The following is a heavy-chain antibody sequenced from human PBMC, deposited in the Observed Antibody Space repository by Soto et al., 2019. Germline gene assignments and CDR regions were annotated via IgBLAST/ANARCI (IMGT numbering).Heavy chain of an antibody. CDR2: ISSSSSTI. D-gene: IGHD1-26*01. Sequence: GGSLRLSCAASGFTFSSYSMNWVRQAPGKGLEWVSYISSSSSTIYYADSVKDRFTISRDNAKNSLYLQMNSLRAEDTAVYYCARDEELSLDYYYYYYMDVWGKGTTVTVSS. J-gene: IGHJ6*03. CDR1: GFTFSSYS. CDR3: ARDEELSLDYYYYYYMDV. V-gene: IGHV3-48*01.